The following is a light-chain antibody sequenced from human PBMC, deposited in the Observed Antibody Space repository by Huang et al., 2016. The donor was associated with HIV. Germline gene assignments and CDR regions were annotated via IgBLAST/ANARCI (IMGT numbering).Light chain of an antibody. CDR3: QQYNNWAGT. CDR1: QSVSSN. CDR2: GAS. J-gene: IGKJ1*01. Sequence: EIVMTQSPATLSVSPGERATLSCRASQSVSSNLAWYRQKPGQAPRLLISGASTRATGIPARFSGSGSGTEFTLTISSLQSEDFAVYYCQQYNNWAGTFGQGTKVEIK. V-gene: IGKV3-15*01.